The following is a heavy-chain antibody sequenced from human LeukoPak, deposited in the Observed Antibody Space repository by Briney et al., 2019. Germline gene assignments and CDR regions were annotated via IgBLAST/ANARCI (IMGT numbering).Heavy chain of an antibody. CDR3: AKKGYYDGSGYYMYYFDH. D-gene: IGHD3-22*01. CDR2: ILYDGSNE. J-gene: IGHJ4*02. Sequence: PGGSLRLSCAASGFIFSNYGMHWVRQAPGKGLEWVATILYDGSNEYYADSVKGRFTISRDNSKNTLYLQMNSLRAEDTAVYYCAKKGYYDGSGYYMYYFDHWGQGTLVTVSS. CDR1: GFIFSNYG. V-gene: IGHV3-30*18.